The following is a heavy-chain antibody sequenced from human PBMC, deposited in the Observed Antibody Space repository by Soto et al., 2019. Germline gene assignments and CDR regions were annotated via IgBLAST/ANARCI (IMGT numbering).Heavy chain of an antibody. CDR1: RRSISSSSYY. Sequence: PSETLSLTCTVSRRSISSSSYYWGLIRQHPGKGLEWIGSIYYSGSTYYNPSLKSRVTISVDTSKNQFSLKLSSVTAADTAVYYCARHDCSGGSCYSSTLDYWGQGT. V-gene: IGHV4-39*01. D-gene: IGHD2-15*01. CDR2: IYYSGST. J-gene: IGHJ4*02. CDR3: ARHDCSGGSCYSSTLDY.